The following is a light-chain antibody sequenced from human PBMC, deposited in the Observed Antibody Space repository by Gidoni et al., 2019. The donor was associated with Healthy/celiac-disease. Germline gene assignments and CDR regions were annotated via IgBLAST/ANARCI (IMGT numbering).Light chain of an antibody. V-gene: IGLV2-8*01. CDR2: EVS. CDR3: SSYAGSNNLGV. CDR1: SSDVGGYNY. Sequence: QSALTQPPSASGSPGQSVTISCTGNSSDVGGYNYVSWYQQHPGKAPKLMIYEVSKRPSGVPDRFSGFKSGNTASLTVSGLQAEDEADYYCSSYAGSNNLGVFGTGTKVTVL. J-gene: IGLJ1*01.